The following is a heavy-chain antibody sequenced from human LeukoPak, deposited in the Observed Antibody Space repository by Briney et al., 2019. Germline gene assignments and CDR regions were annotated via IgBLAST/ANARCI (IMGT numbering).Heavy chain of an antibody. CDR1: GFTFSGYS. CDR2: ISGSGDAT. CDR3: ARGPYNGAFGTRSGYGRSYYYGMDV. D-gene: IGHD5-12*01. Sequence: GGSLRLSCAASGFTFSGYSMSWVRQAPGKGPEWVSTISGSGDATYYADSVEGRFTISRENSKNTLYVQMNSLRSEDTAVYYCARGPYNGAFGTRSGYGRSYYYGMDVWGQGTTVTVSS. J-gene: IGHJ6*02. V-gene: IGHV3-23*01.